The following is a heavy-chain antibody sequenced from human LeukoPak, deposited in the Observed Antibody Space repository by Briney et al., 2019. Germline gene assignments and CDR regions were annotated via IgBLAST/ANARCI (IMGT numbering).Heavy chain of an antibody. Sequence: SETLSLTCTVSGGSISSYYWSWLPPPPGKGLEWCGNLYYSGSTNYNPSLKSRVTISVDTSKNQSSLKLSSVTAADTAVYYCARIRPPDYYSYNYMDVWGKGTTVTVSS. J-gene: IGHJ6*03. V-gene: IGHV4-59*01. CDR3: ARIRPPDYYSYNYMDV. CDR1: GGSISSYY. CDR2: LYYSGST.